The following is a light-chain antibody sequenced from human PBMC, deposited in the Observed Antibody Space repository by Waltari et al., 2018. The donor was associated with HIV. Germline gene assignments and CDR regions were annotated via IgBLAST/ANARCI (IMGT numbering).Light chain of an antibody. J-gene: IGKJ1*01. CDR3: MHGQQTPV. CDR1: QNLLHTNGHNY. CDR2: LGA. Sequence: MTQSPDSLAVSPGESASISCRSSQNLLHTNGHNYLDWYLQRPGQAPELLSYLGAQRAYGVPDRIAGSGSGTSFILKINRVEAEDVGVYYCMHGQQTPVFGQGTKVEIK. V-gene: IGKV2-28*01.